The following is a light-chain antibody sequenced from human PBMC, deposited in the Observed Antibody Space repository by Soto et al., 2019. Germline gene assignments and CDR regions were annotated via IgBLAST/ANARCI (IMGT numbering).Light chain of an antibody. CDR3: QQYGSSPLT. CDR1: QSVSSSY. J-gene: IGKJ4*01. CDR2: GAS. Sequence: EIVLTQSPGTLSLSPRERATLSCRASQSVSSSYLAWYQQKPGQAPRLLIYGASSRATGIPDRFSGSGSGTDFTLTISRLEPEDFAVYYGQQYGSSPLTCGGGTKVEIK. V-gene: IGKV3-20*01.